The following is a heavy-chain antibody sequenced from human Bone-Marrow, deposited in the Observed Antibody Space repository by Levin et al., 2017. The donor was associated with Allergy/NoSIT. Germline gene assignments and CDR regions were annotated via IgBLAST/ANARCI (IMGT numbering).Heavy chain of an antibody. CDR2: ISSSSSYI. D-gene: IGHD6-13*01. V-gene: IGHV3-21*01. CDR1: GFTFSSYS. Sequence: LSLTCAASGFTFSSYSMNWVRQAPGKGLEWVSSISSSSSYIYYADSVKGRFTISRDNAKNSLYLQMNSLRAEDTAVYYCARVNPDIAGDYWGQGTLVTVSS. J-gene: IGHJ4*02. CDR3: ARVNPDIAGDY.